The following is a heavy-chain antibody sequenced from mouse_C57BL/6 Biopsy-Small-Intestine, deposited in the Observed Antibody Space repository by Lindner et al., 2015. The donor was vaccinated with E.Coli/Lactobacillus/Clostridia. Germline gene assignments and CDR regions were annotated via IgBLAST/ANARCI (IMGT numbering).Heavy chain of an antibody. CDR3: VRRGSTTVGYAMDY. D-gene: IGHD1-1*01. CDR1: GFSFNTYA. J-gene: IGHJ4*01. Sequence: EVQLQESGGGLAQPKGSLKLSCAASGFSFNTYAMNWVRQAPGKGLEWVARIRSKSNNYATYYADSVKDRFTISRDDSESMLYLQMNNLQTEDTAVYYCVRRGSTTVGYAMDYWGQGASVTVSS. V-gene: IGHV10-1*01. CDR2: IRSKSNNYAT.